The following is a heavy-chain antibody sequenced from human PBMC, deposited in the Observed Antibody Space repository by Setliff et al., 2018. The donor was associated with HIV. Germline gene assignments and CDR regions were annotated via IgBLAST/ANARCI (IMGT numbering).Heavy chain of an antibody. CDR3: ARGWGDNSFDS. CDR2: IYYSGNT. Sequence: GSLRLSCAASGFTFSSYAMSWVRQAPGKGLEWIGSIYYSGNTNYSPSLKSRVTISVHTSKNQFSLRLRSVTAADTAVYYCARGWGDNSFDSWGQGTLVTVSS. D-gene: IGHD1-26*01. CDR1: GFTFSSYA. J-gene: IGHJ5*01. V-gene: IGHV4-59*01.